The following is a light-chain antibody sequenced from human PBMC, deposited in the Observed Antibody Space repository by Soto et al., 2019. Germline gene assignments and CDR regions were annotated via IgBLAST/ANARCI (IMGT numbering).Light chain of an antibody. J-gene: IGLJ3*02. V-gene: IGLV2-14*01. CDR2: EVS. Sequence: QSALTQPASVSGSPGQSITISCTGTSSDVGAYNYVSWYQHHPVKAPKLMIYEVSNRPSGVSDRFSGSRSGNTASLTISGLQAEDESDYYCISYTRSSTWVFGGGTKLTVL. CDR3: ISYTRSSTWV. CDR1: SSDVGAYNY.